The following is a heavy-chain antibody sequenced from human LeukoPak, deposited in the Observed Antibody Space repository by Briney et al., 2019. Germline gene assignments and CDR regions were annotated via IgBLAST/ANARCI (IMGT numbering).Heavy chain of an antibody. CDR3: ARGFPGSAAPVDY. V-gene: IGHV4-59*01. Sequence: SETLSLTCTVSGGSISSYYWSWIRQPPGKGLEWIGYIYYSGSTNYNPSLKSRVTISVDTFKNQFSLKLSSVTAADTAVYYCARGFPGSAAPVDYWGQGTLVTVSS. J-gene: IGHJ4*02. D-gene: IGHD1-26*01. CDR1: GGSISSYY. CDR2: IYYSGST.